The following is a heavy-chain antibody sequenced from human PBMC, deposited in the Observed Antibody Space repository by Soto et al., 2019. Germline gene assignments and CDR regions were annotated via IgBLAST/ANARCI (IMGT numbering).Heavy chain of an antibody. J-gene: IGHJ4*02. Sequence: PGGSLRLSCEASGFRFNYYSMNWVRQAPQKGLEWDSLIDARSNYIYYADSVKGRFTISRDNARNSLYLQMDSLRVEDTAVYYCVRENEMAGATSAFEYWGQGTPVTVSS. CDR1: GFRFNYYS. CDR2: IDARSNYI. D-gene: IGHD1-26*01. CDR3: VRENEMAGATSAFEY. V-gene: IGHV3-21*06.